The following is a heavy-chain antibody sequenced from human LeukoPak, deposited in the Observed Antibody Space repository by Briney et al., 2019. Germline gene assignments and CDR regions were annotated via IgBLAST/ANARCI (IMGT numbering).Heavy chain of an antibody. D-gene: IGHD3-10*01. CDR2: MYHSGIT. Sequence: PSEALSLTXAVSGYSINSAYYWGWIRQPPGKGLEWIGSMYHSGITYCNPSLKSRVTISVDTSKNQFSLKLNSVTAADTAVYYCARLTPGKNWFDPWGQGTLVTVSS. CDR1: GYSINSAYY. J-gene: IGHJ5*02. CDR3: ARLTPGKNWFDP. V-gene: IGHV4-38-2*01.